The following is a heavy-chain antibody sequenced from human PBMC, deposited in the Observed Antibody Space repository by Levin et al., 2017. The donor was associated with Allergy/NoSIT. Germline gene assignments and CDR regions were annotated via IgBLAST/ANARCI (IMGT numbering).Heavy chain of an antibody. D-gene: IGHD3-22*01. V-gene: IGHV3-9*01. CDR2: ISWDSGSI. J-gene: IGHJ4*02. Sequence: PGGSLRLSCAASGFTFDDYVMYWVRQAPGKGLEWVSGISWDSGSIGYADSVKGRFTISRDNAKNSLYLQMNSLKPEDTALYYCAKGVAGSGYPHFDYWGQGTLVTVSS. CDR3: AKGVAGSGYPHFDY. CDR1: GFTFDDYV.